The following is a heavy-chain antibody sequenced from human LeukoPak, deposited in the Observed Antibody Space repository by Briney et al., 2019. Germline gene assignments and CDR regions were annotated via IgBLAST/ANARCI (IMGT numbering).Heavy chain of an antibody. CDR3: GRLGGLTLHSGWNYWYFDL. D-gene: IGHD6-19*01. V-gene: IGHV4-39*01. Sequence: SETLSLTCTVSGGSISSSRYYWGWIRQPPGKGLEWIGNIYYSGTTYDNPSLKSRVTMSVDTSKNQFSLNLNSVTAADTAVYYCGRLGGLTLHSGWNYWYFDLWGRGTLVTVSS. J-gene: IGHJ2*01. CDR2: IYYSGTT. CDR1: GGSISSSRYY.